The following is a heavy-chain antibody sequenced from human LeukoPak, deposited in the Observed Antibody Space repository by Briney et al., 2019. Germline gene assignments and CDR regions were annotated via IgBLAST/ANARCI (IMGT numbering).Heavy chain of an antibody. Sequence: GASVKVSCKASGYTFTGYYMHWVRQAPGQGLEWMGWINPNSGGTNYAQKFQGRVTMTRDTSISTAYMELSRLRSDDTAVYYCARAPVTMTTVTTFDYWGQGTLVTVSS. CDR2: INPNSGGT. J-gene: IGHJ4*02. D-gene: IGHD4-17*01. CDR1: GYTFTGYY. V-gene: IGHV1-2*02. CDR3: ARAPVTMTTVTTFDY.